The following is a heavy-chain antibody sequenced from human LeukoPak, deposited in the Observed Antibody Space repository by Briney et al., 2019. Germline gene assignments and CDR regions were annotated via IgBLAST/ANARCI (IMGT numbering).Heavy chain of an antibody. CDR3: ARATTHYYYGMDV. V-gene: IGHV4-59*02. D-gene: IGHD1-7*01. J-gene: IGHJ6*02. CDR1: GGSVSSYY. Sequence: SETLSLTCTVSGGSVSSYYWSWIRQPPGKGLEWIGYIYYSGSTNYNPSLKSRVTISIDTSKNQFSLKLSSVTAADTAVYYCARATTHYYYGMDVWGQGTTVTVSS. CDR2: IYYSGST.